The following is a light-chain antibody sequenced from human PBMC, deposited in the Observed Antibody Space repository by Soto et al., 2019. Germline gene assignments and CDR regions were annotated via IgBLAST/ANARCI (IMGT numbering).Light chain of an antibody. CDR2: SAS. Sequence: EIVLTQPPGTLSLSPGERATLSCRASQSVSSGYVAWYQQKPGQAPRLLIYSASSRATGIPDRFRASASGTDFTLTISRLEPEDFAVYFCQQYGGSPAITFGQGTRLEIK. CDR3: QQYGGSPAIT. V-gene: IGKV3-20*01. CDR1: QSVSSGY. J-gene: IGKJ5*01.